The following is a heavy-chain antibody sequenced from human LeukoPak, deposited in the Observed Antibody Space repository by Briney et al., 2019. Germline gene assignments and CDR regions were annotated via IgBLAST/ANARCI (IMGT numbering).Heavy chain of an antibody. CDR3: ARGAAGYSYG. D-gene: IGHD5-18*01. J-gene: IGHJ4*02. CDR2: IYYSGST. Sequence: PSETLSLTCTVSGGSISSYYWSWIRQPPGKGLEWIGHIYYSGSTNYNPSLKSRLTISIDTSKNQFSLRLSSVTAADTAVYYCARGAAGYSYGWGQGTLATVSS. CDR1: GGSISSYY. V-gene: IGHV4-59*12.